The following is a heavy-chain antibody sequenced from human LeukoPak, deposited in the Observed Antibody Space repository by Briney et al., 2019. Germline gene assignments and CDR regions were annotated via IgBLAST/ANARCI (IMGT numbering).Heavy chain of an antibody. V-gene: IGHV3-11*01. CDR2: ISNIGYSM. CDR3: AGGRGLRYFDL. J-gene: IGHJ4*02. D-gene: IGHD3-9*01. Sequence: GGSLRLSCAASGFTFSDYYMSWVRQAPGKGLEWLAYISNIGYSMYYADSVKDRSTISRDNDQRSVDLELNSLTADDAAVFFFAGGRGLRYFDLWGQGSLVTVSS. CDR1: GFTFSDYY.